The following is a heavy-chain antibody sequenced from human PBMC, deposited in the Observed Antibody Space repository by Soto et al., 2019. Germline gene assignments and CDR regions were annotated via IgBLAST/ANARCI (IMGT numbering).Heavy chain of an antibody. V-gene: IGHV1-69*06. CDR3: ARDEIAYQGMDV. Sequence: SVKVSCKASGGTFSSYAISGVRQAPGQGLEWMGGIIPIFGTANYAQKFQGRVTITADKSTSTAYMELSSLRSEDTAVYYCARDEIAYQGMDVWGQWTTVTVSS. CDR1: GGTFSSYA. J-gene: IGHJ6*02. CDR2: IIPIFGTA. D-gene: IGHD2-2*01.